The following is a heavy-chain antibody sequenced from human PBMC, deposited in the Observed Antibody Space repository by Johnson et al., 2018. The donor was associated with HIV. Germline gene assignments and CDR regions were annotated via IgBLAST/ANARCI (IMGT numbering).Heavy chain of an antibody. CDR1: GFTFDDYG. CDR3: ARPMCELEVYDAFDI. V-gene: IGHV3-20*04. J-gene: IGHJ3*02. D-gene: IGHD1-1*01. CDR2: INWNGGST. Sequence: EVQLVESGGGLVQTGGSLRLSCAASGFTFDDYGMSWVRQTPGEGLEWVSGINWNGGSTAYADSVKGRFTISRDNVKSYLYLQMNSLRAEDTAFYYCARPMCELEVYDAFDIWGQGTMVTVSS.